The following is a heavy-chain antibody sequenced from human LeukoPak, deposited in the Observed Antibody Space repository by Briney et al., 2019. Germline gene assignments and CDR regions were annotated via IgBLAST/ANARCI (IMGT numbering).Heavy chain of an antibody. J-gene: IGHJ4*02. CDR1: GGSFSGYY. CDR2: IYTSGSI. Sequence: PSETLSLTCAVYGGSFSGYYWSWIRQPAGKGLEWIGRIYTSGSINYNPSLKSRVTMSVDTSKNQFSLKLSSVTAADTAVYYCARVGKGFLDYWGQGTLVTVSS. D-gene: IGHD1-26*01. V-gene: IGHV4-59*10. CDR3: ARVGKGFLDY.